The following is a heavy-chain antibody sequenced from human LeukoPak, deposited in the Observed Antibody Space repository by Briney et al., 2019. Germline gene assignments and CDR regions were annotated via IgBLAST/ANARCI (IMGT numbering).Heavy chain of an antibody. V-gene: IGHV3-23*01. CDR2: ISGSGGST. CDR3: AKERGYYGSGSYVDY. D-gene: IGHD3-10*01. Sequence: GGSLRLSCAASGFTFSSYAMSWVRQAPGKGLEWVSAISGSGGSTYYADSVKGRFTISRDNSKSTLYLQMNSLRAEDTAVYYCAKERGYYGSGSYVDYWGQGTLVTVSS. CDR1: GFTFSSYA. J-gene: IGHJ4*02.